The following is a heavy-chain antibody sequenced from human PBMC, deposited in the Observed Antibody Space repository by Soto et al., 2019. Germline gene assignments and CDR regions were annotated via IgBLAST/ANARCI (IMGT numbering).Heavy chain of an antibody. D-gene: IGHD5-12*01. V-gene: IGHV3-30-3*01. CDR3: AREREVWWLRIRYYYYGMDV. CDR2: ISYDGSNK. CDR1: GFTFSSYA. Sequence: QVQLVESGGGVVQPGRSLRLSCAASGFTFSSYAMHWVRQAPGKGLEWVAVISYDGSNKYYADSVKGRFTISRDNSKNTLYLQMNSLRADDTAVYYCAREREVWWLRIRYYYYGMDVWGQGTTVTVSS. J-gene: IGHJ6*02.